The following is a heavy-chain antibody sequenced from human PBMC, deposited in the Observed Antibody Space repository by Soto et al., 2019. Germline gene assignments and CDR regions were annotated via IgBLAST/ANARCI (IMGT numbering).Heavy chain of an antibody. D-gene: IGHD3-9*01. CDR3: AKANRRSYYDILTGSGTYYYYGMDV. V-gene: IGHV3-23*01. CDR2: ISGSGGST. J-gene: IGHJ6*02. CDR1: GFTFSSYA. Sequence: PGGSLRLSCAASGFTFSSYAMSWVRQAPGKGLEWVSAISGSGGSTYYADSVKGRFTISRDNSKNTLYLQMNSLRAEDTAVYYCAKANRRSYYDILTGSGTYYYYGMDVWGQGTTVTSP.